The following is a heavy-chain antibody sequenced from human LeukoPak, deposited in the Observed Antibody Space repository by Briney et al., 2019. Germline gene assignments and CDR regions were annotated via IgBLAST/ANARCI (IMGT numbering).Heavy chain of an antibody. CDR3: AKRVPYTSSSVYFDY. V-gene: IGHV3-23*01. Sequence: PGGSLRLSCAASGFTFRTYGMSGVRQAPGKGLEWVSSISDDGRSTYYADSVKGRFTISKDNSKNTMYLQMNNLRAEDTAIYYCAKRVPYTSSSVYFDYWGQGTLVTVSS. CDR2: ISDDGRST. J-gene: IGHJ4*02. D-gene: IGHD6-6*01. CDR1: GFTFRTYG.